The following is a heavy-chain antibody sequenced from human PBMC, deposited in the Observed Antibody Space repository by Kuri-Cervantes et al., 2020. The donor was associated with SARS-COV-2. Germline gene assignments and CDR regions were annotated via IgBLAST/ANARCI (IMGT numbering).Heavy chain of an antibody. D-gene: IGHD2-2*02. CDR2: INPNSGGT. CDR3: ARPEGYCSSTSCYTLRRYYYYGMDV. Sequence: ASVKVSCKASGYTFSDYYMHWVRQAPGQGLEWMGWINPNSGGTNYAQKFQGRVTMTRDTSISTAYMELSRLRSDDTAVYYCARPEGYCSSTSCYTLRRYYYYGMDVWGQGTTVTVSS. V-gene: IGHV1-2*02. CDR1: GYTFSDYY. J-gene: IGHJ6*02.